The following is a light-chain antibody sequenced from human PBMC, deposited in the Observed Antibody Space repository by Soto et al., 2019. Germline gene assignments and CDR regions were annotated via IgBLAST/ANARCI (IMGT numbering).Light chain of an antibody. V-gene: IGLV2-14*03. CDR2: HVT. CDR1: SSDIGHYDY. Sequence: QSALTQPPSASGSLGQSITISCTGTSSDIGHYDYVSWYQQHPGKAPKLMIYHVTYRPSGVSNRYSGSKSGNSASLTISGLQADDEADYYCCSLTTSHTYVFGSGTKLTVL. CDR3: CSLTTSHTYV. J-gene: IGLJ1*01.